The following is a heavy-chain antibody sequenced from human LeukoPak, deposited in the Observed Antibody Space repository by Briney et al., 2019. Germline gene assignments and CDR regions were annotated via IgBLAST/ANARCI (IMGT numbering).Heavy chain of an antibody. J-gene: IGHJ4*02. Sequence: KSGGSLRLSCAASGFTFSSYWMSWVRQAPGKGLEWVGSIRSKAYGGTTEYAASVKGRFTISRHDSKATLYLQMNSLKTEDTAVYYCTTDSGPPSGYFDYWGQGTLVTVSS. D-gene: IGHD1-26*01. CDR1: GFTFSSYW. CDR3: TTDSGPPSGYFDY. CDR2: IRSKAYGGTT. V-gene: IGHV3-15*01.